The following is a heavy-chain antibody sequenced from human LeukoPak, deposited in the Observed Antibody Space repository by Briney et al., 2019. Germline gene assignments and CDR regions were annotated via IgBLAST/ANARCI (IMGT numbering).Heavy chain of an antibody. CDR2: INPNSGGT. Sequence: ASVKVSFKASGYTFTDYSMHWVQQAPGRGLEWMGWINPNSGGTNYAQNFQGRVTMTRDTSISTAYMELSRLRSDDTAVYYCARDEAYCGGDCYSHNWFDPWGQGTLVTVSS. D-gene: IGHD2-21*02. V-gene: IGHV1-2*02. J-gene: IGHJ5*02. CDR1: GYTFTDYS. CDR3: ARDEAYCGGDCYSHNWFDP.